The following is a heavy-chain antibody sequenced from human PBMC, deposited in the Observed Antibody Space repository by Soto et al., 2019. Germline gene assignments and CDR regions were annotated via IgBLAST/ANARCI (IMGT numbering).Heavy chain of an antibody. J-gene: IGHJ6*02. CDR2: ISGSGGST. Sequence: GGSLRLSCAASGFTFSSYAMSWVRQAPGKGLEWVSAISGSGGSTYYADSVKGRFTISRDNSKNTLYLQMNSLRAEDTAVYYCTRDGVQITDFDYRYYGLDVWGPGTTVTVSS. CDR1: GFTFSSYA. V-gene: IGHV3-23*01. CDR3: TRDGVQITDFDYRYYGLDV. D-gene: IGHD3-16*01.